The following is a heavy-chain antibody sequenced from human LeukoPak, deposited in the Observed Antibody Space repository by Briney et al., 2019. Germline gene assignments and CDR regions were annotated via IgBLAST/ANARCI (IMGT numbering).Heavy chain of an antibody. CDR2: IYYSGST. CDR3: ARTPYSSSGYGMDV. CDR1: GGSIGSYD. Sequence: PSETLSLTCTVSGGSIGSYDWSWIRHPPRKGLELVGYIYYSGSTNYNPSLKSRVTISVDTSKNQFSLRLSSVTAADTAVYYCARTPYSSSGYGMDVWGQGTTVTVSS. J-gene: IGHJ6*02. V-gene: IGHV4-59*01. D-gene: IGHD6-13*01.